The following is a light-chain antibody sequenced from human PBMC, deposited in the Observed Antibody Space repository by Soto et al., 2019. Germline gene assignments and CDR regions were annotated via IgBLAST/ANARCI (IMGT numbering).Light chain of an antibody. Sequence: QSVLTQPRSVSGSPGQSVTISCTGTSSDVGGYKYVSWYQQHPGKAPKLMIYDVSKRPSGVPDRFSGSKSGNTASLTISGLQAEDEADYYCCSYAGTSNYVFGTGTKSPS. CDR2: DVS. CDR1: SSDVGGYKY. V-gene: IGLV2-11*01. J-gene: IGLJ1*01. CDR3: CSYAGTSNYV.